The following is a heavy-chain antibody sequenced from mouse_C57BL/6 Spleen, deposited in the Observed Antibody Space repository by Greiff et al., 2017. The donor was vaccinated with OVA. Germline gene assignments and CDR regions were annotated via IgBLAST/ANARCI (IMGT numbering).Heavy chain of an antibody. CDR2: IYPGGGYT. CDR1: GYTFTNYW. D-gene: IGHD2-5*01. V-gene: IGHV1-63*01. Sequence: QVQLQQSGAELVRPGTSVKMSCKASGYTFTNYWIGWAKQRPGHGLEWIGDIYPGGGYTNYNEKFKGKATLTADKSSSTAYMQFSSLTSEDSAIYYCARKGRSNYEFVDYWGQGTTLTVSS. J-gene: IGHJ2*01. CDR3: ARKGRSNYEFVDY.